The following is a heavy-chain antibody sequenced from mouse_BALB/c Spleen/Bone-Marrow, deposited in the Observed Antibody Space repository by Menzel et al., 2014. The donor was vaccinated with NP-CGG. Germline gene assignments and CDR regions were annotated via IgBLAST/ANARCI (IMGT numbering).Heavy chain of an antibody. J-gene: IGHJ3*01. V-gene: IGHV1-74*04. CDR1: GYPFTSYW. CDR3: ARGRDDDVCSY. D-gene: IGHD2-4*01. CDR2: IDPYDSET. Sequence: LMESAAELVRPRASVKLSCQASGYPFTSYWMNWVKQRPEQGLEWIGRIDPYDSETHYNQKFKDKAILTVDKSSSTAYMQLSSLTSEDSAVYCCARGRDDDVCSYWGQGTLVTVSA.